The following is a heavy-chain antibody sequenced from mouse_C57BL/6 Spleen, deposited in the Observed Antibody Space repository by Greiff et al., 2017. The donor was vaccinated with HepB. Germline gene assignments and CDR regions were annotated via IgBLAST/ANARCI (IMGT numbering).Heavy chain of an antibody. CDR1: GFTFSSYA. V-gene: IGHV5-4*01. CDR2: ISDGGSYT. CDR3: ARGVVARYFDY. J-gene: IGHJ2*01. Sequence: EVQGVESGGGLVKPGGSLKLSCAASGFTFSSYAMSWVRQTPEKRLEWVATISDGGSYTYYPDNVKGRFTISRDNAKNNLYLQMSHLKSEDTAMYYCARGVVARYFDYWGQGTTLTVSS. D-gene: IGHD1-1*01.